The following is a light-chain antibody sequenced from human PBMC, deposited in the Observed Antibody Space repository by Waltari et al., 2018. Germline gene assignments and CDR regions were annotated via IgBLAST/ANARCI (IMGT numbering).Light chain of an antibody. CDR2: EDD. CDR1: SGSIASNS. Sequence: FILTQPHSVSESPGKTVTISCTRSSGSIASNSVQWYQQRPGISTTPLIYEDDRRPSGVPDRCSGSIYSSSNSASLTISGLKTEDEADYYCQSYDSNNHQVFGGGTQLTVL. V-gene: IGLV6-57*01. J-gene: IGLJ7*01. CDR3: QSYDSNNHQV.